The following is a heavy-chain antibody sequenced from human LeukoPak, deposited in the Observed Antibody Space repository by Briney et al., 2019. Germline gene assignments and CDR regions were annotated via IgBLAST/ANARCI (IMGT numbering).Heavy chain of an antibody. CDR2: MNPNSGNT. CDR1: GYTFTSYD. Sequence: ASVKVSCKASGYTFTSYDINWVRQATGQGLEWMGWMNPNSGNTGYAQKFQGRVTMTRNTSISTAYMELSSLRSEDTAVYYCARDPTDRQLWLVYYYYYMDVWGKGTTVTVSS. J-gene: IGHJ6*03. D-gene: IGHD5-18*01. V-gene: IGHV1-8*01. CDR3: ARDPTDRQLWLVYYYYYMDV.